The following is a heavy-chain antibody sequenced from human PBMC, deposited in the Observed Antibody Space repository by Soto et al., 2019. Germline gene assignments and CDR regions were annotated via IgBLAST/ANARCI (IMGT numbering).Heavy chain of an antibody. J-gene: IGHJ4*02. D-gene: IGHD2-21*02. CDR1: GFTFSSYG. CDR3: AKEIAFCGGDCYGNFDC. V-gene: IGHV3-23*01. Sequence: GGSLRLSCAASGFTFSSYGMSWVRQAPGKGLKWVSAITSGGRTYYADSVKGRFTISRDNSKNTLFLQVNSLRAEDTAVYYCAKEIAFCGGDCYGNFDCGGQGTVVTVSS. CDR2: ITSGGRT.